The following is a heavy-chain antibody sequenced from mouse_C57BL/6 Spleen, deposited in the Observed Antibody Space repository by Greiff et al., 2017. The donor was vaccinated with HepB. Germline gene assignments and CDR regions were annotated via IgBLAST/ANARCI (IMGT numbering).Heavy chain of an antibody. Sequence: VKLVESGAELARPGASVKMSCKASGYTFTSYTMHWVKQRPGQGLEWIGYINPSSGYTKYNQKFKDKATLTADKSSSTAYMQLSSLTSEDSAVYYCARGNEDFDYWGQGTTLTVSS. J-gene: IGHJ2*01. CDR3: ARGNEDFDY. CDR2: INPSSGYT. V-gene: IGHV1-4*01. CDR1: GYTFTSYT. D-gene: IGHD2-1*01.